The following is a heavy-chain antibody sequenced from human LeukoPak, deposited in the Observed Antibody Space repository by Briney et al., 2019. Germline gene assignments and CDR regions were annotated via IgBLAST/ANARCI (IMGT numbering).Heavy chain of an antibody. CDR1: GGTFSSYA. D-gene: IGHD1-26*01. J-gene: IGHJ6*02. CDR2: IIPIFGTA. CDR3: ARVSGSGSRYYYGMDV. Sequence: SVKVSCKASGGTFSSYAISWVRQAPGQGLEWMGGIIPIFGTANYAQKFQGRVTITADESTSTAYMELSSLRSEDTAVYYCARVSGSGSRYYYGMDVWGQGTTVTVSS. V-gene: IGHV1-69*13.